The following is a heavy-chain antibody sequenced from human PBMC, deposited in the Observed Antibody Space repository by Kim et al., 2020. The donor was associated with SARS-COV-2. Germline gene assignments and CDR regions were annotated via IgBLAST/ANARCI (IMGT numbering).Heavy chain of an antibody. J-gene: IGHJ4*02. D-gene: IGHD6-19*01. Sequence: PGSVKGRFTISRENAKNSLYLQMNSLGAGDTAVYYCARGYSSGYRRYYFDYWGQGTLVTVSS. CDR3: ARGYSSGYRRYYFDY. V-gene: IGHV3-13*01.